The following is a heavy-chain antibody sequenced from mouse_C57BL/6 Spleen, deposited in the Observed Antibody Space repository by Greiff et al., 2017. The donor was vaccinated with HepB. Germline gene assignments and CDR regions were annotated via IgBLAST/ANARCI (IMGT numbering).Heavy chain of an antibody. J-gene: IGHJ1*03. V-gene: IGHV1-52*01. D-gene: IGHD1-1*01. Sequence: QVQLQQPGAELVRPGSSVKLSCKASGYTFTSYWMHWVKQRPIQGLEWIGNIDPSDSETHCNQKFKDKATLTVDKSSSTAYMQLSSLTSEDSAVYYCARITSGYFDVWGTGTTVTVSS. CDR1: GYTFTSYW. CDR3: ARITSGYFDV. CDR2: IDPSDSET.